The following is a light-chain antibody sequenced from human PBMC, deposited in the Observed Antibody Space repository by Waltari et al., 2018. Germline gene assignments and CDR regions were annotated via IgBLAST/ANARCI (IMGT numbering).Light chain of an antibody. CDR3: QQYYSTLRT. CDR2: WAS. Sequence: DIVMTQSPDSLAVALGEGAPINCKSSQSVLYSSNNKNYLAWYQQKPGQPPKLLIYWASTRESGVPDRFSGSGSGTDFTLTISSLQAEDVAVYYCQQYYSTLRTFGQGTKVEIK. CDR1: QSVLYSSNNKNY. V-gene: IGKV4-1*01. J-gene: IGKJ1*01.